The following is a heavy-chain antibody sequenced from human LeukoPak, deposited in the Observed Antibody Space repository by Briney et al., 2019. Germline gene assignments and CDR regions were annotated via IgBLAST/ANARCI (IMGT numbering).Heavy chain of an antibody. J-gene: IGHJ6*02. D-gene: IGHD3-10*01. CDR2: FDPEDGET. Sequence: ASVKVSCKVSGYSLTELSMHWVRQAPGKGFEWMGGFDPEDGETIYAQKFQGRVTMTEDTSTDTAYMDLSSLRSEDTAVYYCATGAGDQWYGTGTYYYGMDVWGQGTTVTVSS. V-gene: IGHV1-24*01. CDR1: GYSLTELS. CDR3: ATGAGDQWYGTGTYYYGMDV.